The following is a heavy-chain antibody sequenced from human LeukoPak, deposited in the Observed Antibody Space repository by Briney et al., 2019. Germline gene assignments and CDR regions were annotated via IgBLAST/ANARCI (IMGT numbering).Heavy chain of an antibody. J-gene: IGHJ4*02. Sequence: GGSLRLSCTAPGFTFSNYNMSWVRQAPGKGLEWVSVIYSGGSTYYADSVKGRFTISRDNSKNTLYLQMNSLRAEDTAVYYCARDRLDSSSNWGQGTLVTVSS. CDR3: ARDRLDSSSN. CDR1: GFTFSNYN. D-gene: IGHD6-13*01. V-gene: IGHV3-53*01. CDR2: IYSGGST.